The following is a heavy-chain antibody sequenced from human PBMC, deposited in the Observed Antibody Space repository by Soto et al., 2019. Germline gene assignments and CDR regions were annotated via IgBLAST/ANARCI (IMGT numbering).Heavy chain of an antibody. Sequence: EVQLVQSGTEVKKPGESLKISCQASGYTFTSYWIGWVRQMPGKGLAWMGLIYPGDSDTRYSPSFQGQVTLSADKSINTAYLRWGSLKASDTDMYYCARLRSSGYNLDAFDSWGQGTMVTVSS. CDR3: ARLRSSGYNLDAFDS. J-gene: IGHJ3*02. CDR1: GYTFTSYW. D-gene: IGHD6-25*01. V-gene: IGHV5-51*01. CDR2: IYPGDSDT.